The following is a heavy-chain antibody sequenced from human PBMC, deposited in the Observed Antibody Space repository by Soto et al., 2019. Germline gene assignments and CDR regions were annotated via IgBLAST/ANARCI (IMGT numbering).Heavy chain of an antibody. CDR3: AREGLVRGVIYYYYYGMDV. Sequence: SVKVSCKASGGTFSSYAISWVRQAPGQGLEWMGGIIPIFGTANYAQKFQGRVTITADESTSTACMELSSLRSEDTAVYYCAREGLVRGVIYYYYYGMDVWGQGTTVTVSS. J-gene: IGHJ6*02. D-gene: IGHD3-10*01. V-gene: IGHV1-69*13. CDR1: GGTFSSYA. CDR2: IIPIFGTA.